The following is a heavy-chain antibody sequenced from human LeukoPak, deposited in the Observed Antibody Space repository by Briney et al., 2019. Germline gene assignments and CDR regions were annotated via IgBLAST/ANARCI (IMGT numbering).Heavy chain of an antibody. CDR1: GYTFTSYY. J-gene: IGHJ4*02. CDR3: ARGDLIQLWSYYFDY. D-gene: IGHD5-18*01. CDR2: INPSGGST. V-gene: IGHV1-46*01. Sequence: ASVKVSCKASGYTFTSYYMHWVRQAPGQGLEWMGIINPSGGSTSYAQKFQGRVTMTRDTSTSTVYIELGSLRSEDTAVYYCARGDLIQLWSYYFDYWGQGTLVTVSS.